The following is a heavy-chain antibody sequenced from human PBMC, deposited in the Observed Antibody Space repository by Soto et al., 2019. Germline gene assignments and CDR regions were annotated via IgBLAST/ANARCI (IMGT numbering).Heavy chain of an antibody. CDR1: GFTFSSYA. V-gene: IGHV3-23*01. D-gene: IGHD2-8*01. CDR3: SKDPHSIVLISEPWFDP. Sequence: EVQLLESGGGLVQPGGSLRLSCAASGFTFSSYAMSWVRQAPGKGLEWVSAISGSGGSTYYAYSVKGRFSISRDNSKNTLYLQMNSPRTQDTAVYYCSKDPHSIVLISEPWFDPRGQGTLVTVSS. J-gene: IGHJ5*02. CDR2: ISGSGGST.